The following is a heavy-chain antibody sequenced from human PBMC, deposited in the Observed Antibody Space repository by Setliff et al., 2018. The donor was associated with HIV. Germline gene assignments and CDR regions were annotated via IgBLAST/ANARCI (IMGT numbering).Heavy chain of an antibody. CDR2: VIPSTGDT. J-gene: IGHJ4*02. Sequence: NWVRQAPGQGLEWMGIVIPSTGDTNYAQNFQGRVTMTRDTSTSTVYMELSSLRSEDTAVYFCARSYYGSGSYQGVLDYWGQGTLVTVSS. CDR3: ARSYYGSGSYQGVLDY. V-gene: IGHV1-46*03. D-gene: IGHD3-10*01.